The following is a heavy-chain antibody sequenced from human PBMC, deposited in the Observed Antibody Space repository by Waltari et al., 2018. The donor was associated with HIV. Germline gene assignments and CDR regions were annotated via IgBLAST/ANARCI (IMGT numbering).Heavy chain of an antibody. V-gene: IGHV3-30*18. D-gene: IGHD3-3*01. CDR2: ISYDGSNK. CDR1: GFTFSSYG. J-gene: IGHJ6*02. Sequence: QVQLVESGGGVVQPGRSLRLSCAASGFTFSSYGMHWVRQAPGKGLEWVAVISYDGSNKYHADSVKGRFTISRDNSKNTLYLQMNSLRAEDTAVYYCAKDARFLDLDYYYGMDVWGQGTTVTVSS. CDR3: AKDARFLDLDYYYGMDV.